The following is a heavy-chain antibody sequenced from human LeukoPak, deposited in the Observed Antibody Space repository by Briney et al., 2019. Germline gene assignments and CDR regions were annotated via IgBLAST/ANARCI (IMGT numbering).Heavy chain of an antibody. CDR3: ARGFDFYYPFDY. D-gene: IGHD3-3*01. V-gene: IGHV1-18*01. CDR1: GYTFISYG. J-gene: IGHJ4*02. CDR2: ISAYTGNT. Sequence: ASVKVSCKASGYTFISYGISWVRQAPGQGLEWMGWISAYTGNTNYAQKLQGRVTMTTDTSTSTAYMELRSLRFDDTAVYYCARGFDFYYPFDYWGQGTLVTVSS.